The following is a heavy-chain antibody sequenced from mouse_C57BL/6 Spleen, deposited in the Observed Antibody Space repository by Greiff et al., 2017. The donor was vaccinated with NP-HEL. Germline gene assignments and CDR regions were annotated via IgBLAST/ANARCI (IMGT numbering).Heavy chain of an antibody. CDR3: AREDYYGSSPYFDY. J-gene: IGHJ2*01. Sequence: QVQLQQSGPELVKPGASVKISCKASGYAFSSSWMNWVKQRPGKGLEWIGRIYPGDGDTNYNGKFKGKATLTADKSSSTAYMQLSSLTSEDSAVYFFAREDYYGSSPYFDYWGQGTTLTVSS. D-gene: IGHD1-1*01. CDR1: GYAFSSSW. CDR2: IYPGDGDT. V-gene: IGHV1-82*01.